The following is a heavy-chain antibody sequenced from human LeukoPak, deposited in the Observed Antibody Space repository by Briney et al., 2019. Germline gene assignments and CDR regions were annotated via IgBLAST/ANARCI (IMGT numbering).Heavy chain of an antibody. V-gene: IGHV1-69*05. Sequence: ASVKVSCKASGYTFTSYAISWVRQAPGQGLEWMGGIIPIFGTANYAQKFQGRVTITTDESTSTAYMELSSLRSEDTAVYYCARDLGSSWYYFDYWGQGTLVTVSS. CDR2: IIPIFGTA. CDR1: GYTFTSYA. J-gene: IGHJ4*02. D-gene: IGHD6-13*01. CDR3: ARDLGSSWYYFDY.